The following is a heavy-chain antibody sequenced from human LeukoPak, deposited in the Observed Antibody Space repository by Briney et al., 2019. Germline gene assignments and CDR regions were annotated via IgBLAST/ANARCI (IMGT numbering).Heavy chain of an antibody. V-gene: IGHV3-72*01. CDR2: SRNKADSYTT. Sequence: GGSLRLSCAASGFIISDHYMDWVRQAPGKGLEWVGRSRNKADSYTTYYAASVKGRFTISRDDLKNSVYLQMNSLKAEDTAVYYCTRHFFSEWGQGTLVTVSS. CDR3: TRHFFSE. J-gene: IGHJ4*02. CDR1: GFIISDHY. D-gene: IGHD3-3*02.